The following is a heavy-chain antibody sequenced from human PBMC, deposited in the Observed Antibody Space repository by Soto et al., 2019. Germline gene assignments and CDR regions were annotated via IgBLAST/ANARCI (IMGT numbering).Heavy chain of an antibody. CDR1: GFTFSSYG. Sequence: GSLRLSCAASGFTFSSYGMHWVRQAPGKGLEWVAVISHDGSNKLSADSVRGRFTISRDNSKNTLSLQMNTLRAEDTAVYYCAKGGCSSTSCPIDYWGQ. D-gene: IGHD2-2*01. CDR3: AKGGCSSTSCPIDY. J-gene: IGHJ4*02. V-gene: IGHV3-30*18. CDR2: ISHDGSNK.